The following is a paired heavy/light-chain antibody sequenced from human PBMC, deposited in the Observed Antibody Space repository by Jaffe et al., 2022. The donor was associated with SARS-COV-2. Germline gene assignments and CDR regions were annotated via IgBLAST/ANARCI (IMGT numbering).Light chain of an antibody. CDR1: QTVLYSSDNKNY. J-gene: IGKJ2*01. Sequence: DIVMTQSPDSLAVSLGERATINCKSSQTVLYSSDNKNYLAWYQQKPRQPPKLLIYWASTRESGVPDRFSGTGSGTDFTLTISSLQAEDVAVYYCQQYSTPPYTFGQGTKLEIK. CDR3: QQYSTPPYT. CDR2: WAS. V-gene: IGKV4-1*01.
Heavy chain of an antibody. CDR1: GFTFTDYY. CDR2: INSGDGAL. Sequence: QVQLVESGGGLVKAGGSLRLSCAASGFTFTDYYMAWIRQAPGKGLEWIAYINSGDGALYYADSVKGRFSISRDNAKKSVYLQMHSLRVEDTAMYYCARDLGTYRLRGLVDYWGQGTLVTVSS. J-gene: IGHJ4*02. CDR3: ARDLGTYRLRGLVDY. V-gene: IGHV3-11*01. D-gene: IGHD4-4*01.